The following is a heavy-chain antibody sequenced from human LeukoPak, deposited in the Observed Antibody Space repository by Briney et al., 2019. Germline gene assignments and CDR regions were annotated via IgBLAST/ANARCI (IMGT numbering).Heavy chain of an antibody. Sequence: PSETLSLTCAVYGGSFSGYYWSWIRQPPGKGLEWIGEINHSGSTNYNPSLKSRVTISVDTSKNQFSLKLSSVTAADTAVYYCARRYCTNGVCHNWFDPWGQGTLVTVSS. CDR3: ARRYCTNGVCHNWFDP. J-gene: IGHJ5*02. V-gene: IGHV4-34*01. CDR1: GGSFSGYY. CDR2: INHSGST. D-gene: IGHD2-8*01.